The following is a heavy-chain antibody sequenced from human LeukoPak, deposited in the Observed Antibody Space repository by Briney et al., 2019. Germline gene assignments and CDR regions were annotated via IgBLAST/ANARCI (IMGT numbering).Heavy chain of an antibody. Sequence: PGRSLRLSCAASGFTFSSYGMHWVRQAPGKGLEWVAFIRYDGSNKYYADSVKGRFTISRDNSKNTLYLQMNSLRAEDTAVYYCAKDPDSSGYGDYWGQGTLVTVSS. J-gene: IGHJ4*02. CDR2: IRYDGSNK. D-gene: IGHD3-22*01. CDR1: GFTFSSYG. CDR3: AKDPDSSGYGDY. V-gene: IGHV3-30*02.